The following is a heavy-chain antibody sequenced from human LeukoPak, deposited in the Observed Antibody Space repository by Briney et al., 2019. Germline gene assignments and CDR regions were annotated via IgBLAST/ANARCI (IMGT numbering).Heavy chain of an antibody. Sequence: PGGSLRLSCAASGFTFSSYSMNWVRQAPGKGLEWVSSISSSSCIYYADSVKGRFTISRDNAKNSLYLQMNSLRAEDTAVYYCARPLLYYYGSETYFWFDPWGQGTLVTVSS. V-gene: IGHV3-21*01. J-gene: IGHJ5*02. CDR3: ARPLLYYYGSETYFWFDP. CDR2: ISSSSCI. D-gene: IGHD3-10*01. CDR1: GFTFSSYS.